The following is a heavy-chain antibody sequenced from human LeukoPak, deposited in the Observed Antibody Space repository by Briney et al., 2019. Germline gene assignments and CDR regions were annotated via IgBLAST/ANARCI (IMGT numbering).Heavy chain of an antibody. CDR1: GFTFSSYW. D-gene: IGHD1-26*01. CDR2: IRDDGGEI. V-gene: IGHV3-7*01. J-gene: IGHJ4*02. CDR3: ARDKPRGSYYGSIFDS. Sequence: GGSLRLSCEASGFTFSSYWMSWVRQAPGKGLEWVANIRDDGGEIYYVDSVKGRFTISRDNAKSSLFLQMNSLRAEDVAVYYCARDKPRGSYYGSIFDSWGQGTLVTVSS.